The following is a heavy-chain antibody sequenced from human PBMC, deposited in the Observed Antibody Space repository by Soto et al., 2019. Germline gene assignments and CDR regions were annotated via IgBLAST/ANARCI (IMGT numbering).Heavy chain of an antibody. V-gene: IGHV1-8*01. D-gene: IGHD2-15*01. J-gene: IGHJ6*02. CDR3: ARGGGCSGGSCSRALYYYYGMDV. Sequence: ASVKVSCKASGYTFTSYDINWVRQATGQGLEWMGWMNPNSGNTGYAQKFQGRVTMTRNTSISTAYMEPSSLRSEDTAVYYCARGGGCSGGSCSRALYYYYGMDVWGQGTTVTVSS. CDR1: GYTFTSYD. CDR2: MNPNSGNT.